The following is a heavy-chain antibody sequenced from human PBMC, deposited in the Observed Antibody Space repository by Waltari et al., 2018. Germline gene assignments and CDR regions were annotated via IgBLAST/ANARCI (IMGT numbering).Heavy chain of an antibody. V-gene: IGHV3-21*01. Sequence: EVQLVESGGGLVKPGGSLRLSCAASGFTFSSYSMNWVRQAPGKGLEWVSSISSSSSYIYYADSVKARFTISRDNAKNSLYLQMNSLRAEDTAVYYCARDWVPHFYGDFDYWGQGTLVTVSS. CDR3: ARDWVPHFYGDFDY. CDR2: ISSSSSYI. J-gene: IGHJ4*02. D-gene: IGHD4-17*01. CDR1: GFTFSSYS.